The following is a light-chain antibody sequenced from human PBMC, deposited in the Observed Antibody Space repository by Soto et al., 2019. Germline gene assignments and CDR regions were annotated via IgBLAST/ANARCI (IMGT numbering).Light chain of an antibody. CDR3: SSYTRSSTVI. Sequence: QSALTQPVSVSGSPGQSITISCTGTSSDVGGYNYVSWYQQHPGKAPKLMIYDVSNRPSGVSNRFSGSKSGNTASLSISGLQAEDEADYYCSSYTRSSTVIFGGGTKLTVL. CDR2: DVS. CDR1: SSDVGGYNY. J-gene: IGLJ2*01. V-gene: IGLV2-14*03.